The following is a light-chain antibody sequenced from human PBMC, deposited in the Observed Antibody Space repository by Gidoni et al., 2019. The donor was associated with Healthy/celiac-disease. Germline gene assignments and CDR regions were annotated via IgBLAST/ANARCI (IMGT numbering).Light chain of an antibody. CDR1: QSISSY. V-gene: IGKV1-39*01. CDR3: QQSYSTWT. J-gene: IGKJ1*01. Sequence: GDRVTITCRASQSISSYLNWYQQKPGKAPKLLIYAASSLQSGFPSRFSGSGSGTDFTLTISSLQPEDFATYYCQQSYSTWTFGQGTKVEIK. CDR2: AAS.